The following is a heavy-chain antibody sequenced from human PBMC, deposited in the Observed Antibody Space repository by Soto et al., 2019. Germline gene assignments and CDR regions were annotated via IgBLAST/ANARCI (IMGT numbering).Heavy chain of an antibody. V-gene: IGHV1-69*13. CDR2: IIPIFGTA. CDR1: GGTFSSYA. Sequence: ASVKVSCKASGGTFSSYAISWVRQAPGQGLEWMGGIIPIFGTANYAQKFRGRVTITADESTSTAYMELSSLRSEDTAVYYCARVGRMYDFWSGYSENYYYYYGMDVWGQGTTVTVS. J-gene: IGHJ6*02. D-gene: IGHD3-3*01. CDR3: ARVGRMYDFWSGYSENYYYYYGMDV.